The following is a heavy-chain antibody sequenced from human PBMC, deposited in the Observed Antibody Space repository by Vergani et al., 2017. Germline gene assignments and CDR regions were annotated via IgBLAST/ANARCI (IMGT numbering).Heavy chain of an antibody. V-gene: IGHV4-59*11. CDR1: FDSIRNLY. D-gene: IGHD6-19*01. J-gene: IGHJ5*02. CDR3: ASDTHSGQRADR. Sequence: QVQLQESGPGLVKSSETLSLTCSVSFDSIRNLYCNWIRQPPGKGLEWLGSIHYSENPNYNPSLKTRVTISVDTSKNQFSLTLTSVTAADTAVYYCASDTHSGQRADRWGQGILVTV. CDR2: IHYSENP.